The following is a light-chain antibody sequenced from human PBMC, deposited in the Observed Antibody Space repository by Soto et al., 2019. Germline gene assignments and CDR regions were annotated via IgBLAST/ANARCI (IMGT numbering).Light chain of an antibody. CDR3: LQDYTYPWT. Sequence: DIQMTQSPSTPSSSERDTVTSTCRASQRISGWLAWHQQKTGKAPKILIYDVSALKRGVPPRFSGSGYGTEFTLTISSLQTEDFATYYCLQDYTYPWTFGQGTKVDIK. CDR1: QRISGW. J-gene: IGKJ1*01. CDR2: DVS. V-gene: IGKV1-5*01.